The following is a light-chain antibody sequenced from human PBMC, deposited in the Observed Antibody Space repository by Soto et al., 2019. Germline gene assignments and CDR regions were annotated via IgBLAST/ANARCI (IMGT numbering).Light chain of an antibody. V-gene: IGKV3-20*01. Sequence: EIVLTQSPGTLSLSPGERATLSCRASQSVSNNYLAWYQQKPGQAPRLLIYGASSRATGIPDRFSGSGSGTDFTLPISRLEPEDFGVYYCHQYGSSPGTFGQGTRLEIK. CDR1: QSVSNNY. CDR2: GAS. J-gene: IGKJ5*01. CDR3: HQYGSSPGT.